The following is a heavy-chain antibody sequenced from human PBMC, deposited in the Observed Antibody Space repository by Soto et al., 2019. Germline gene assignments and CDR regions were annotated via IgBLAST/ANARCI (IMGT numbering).Heavy chain of an antibody. Sequence: QVQLVQSGAEVKKPGASVKVSCKAPRYIFTAYFMHWVRQAPVQCLEWMGWINPNNGSTHYGLSFQGRVTMTRDTSISKAYMELSSLRSDETAVYYCSSHDPGARFDPWGQGTLVIVSS. J-gene: IGHJ5*02. D-gene: IGHD1-1*01. CDR2: INPNNGST. V-gene: IGHV1-2*02. CDR1: RYIFTAYF. CDR3: SSHDPGARFDP.